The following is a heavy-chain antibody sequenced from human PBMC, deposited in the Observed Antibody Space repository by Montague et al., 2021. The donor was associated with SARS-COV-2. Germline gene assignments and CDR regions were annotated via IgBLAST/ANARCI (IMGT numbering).Heavy chain of an antibody. CDR3: TGADNYGS. Sequence: SLRLSCAASGFTFSSFTMSWVRLAPGKGLEWVSTISGSGCSTWYADSVKGRFTISRDNSNSTLFLQMNSLRAEDTALYYCTGADNYGSWGRGTLVTVSS. V-gene: IGHV3-23*01. CDR2: ISGSGCST. CDR1: GFTFSSFT. J-gene: IGHJ5*02. D-gene: IGHD4-17*01.